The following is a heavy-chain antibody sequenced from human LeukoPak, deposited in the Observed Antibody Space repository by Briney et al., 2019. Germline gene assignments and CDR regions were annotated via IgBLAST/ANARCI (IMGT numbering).Heavy chain of an antibody. D-gene: IGHD3-22*01. CDR1: GYSFTSYW. Sequence: GESLKISCKGSGYSFTSYWIGWVRRMPGKGLKWMGIIYPGDSDTRYSPSFQGHVTISADKSISTAYLQWSSLKASDTAMYYCARLSDSSGYYRDELDYWGQGTLVTVSS. V-gene: IGHV5-51*01. J-gene: IGHJ4*02. CDR2: IYPGDSDT. CDR3: ARLSDSSGYYRDELDY.